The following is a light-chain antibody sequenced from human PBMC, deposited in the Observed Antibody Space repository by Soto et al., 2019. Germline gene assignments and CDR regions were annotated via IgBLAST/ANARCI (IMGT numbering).Light chain of an antibody. V-gene: IGKV1-17*01. J-gene: IGKJ4*01. CDR3: QQLNNYPLT. Sequence: DIQMTQSPSSLSASVGDRVTITCRASQTISNYLNWYQQKPGKAPKLLIYAASSLQSGVPSRFSGSGSDTEFTLTISSLQPEDFATYYCQQLNNYPLTFGGGTKVDI. CDR2: AAS. CDR1: QTISNY.